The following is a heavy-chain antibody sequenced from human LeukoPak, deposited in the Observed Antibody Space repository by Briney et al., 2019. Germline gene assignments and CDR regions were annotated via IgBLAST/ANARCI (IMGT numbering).Heavy chain of an antibody. Sequence: PGGSLRLSCAASGFTFSSSAMTWVRQAPEKGLEWVSAINSGGDDTVHADSVKGRLTISRDNSKNTLYLQMNSLRAEDTAKYYCTKGGSYAPLDYWGQGTLVTVSS. CDR3: TKGGSYAPLDY. CDR2: INSGGDDT. D-gene: IGHD1-26*01. V-gene: IGHV3-23*01. CDR1: GFTFSSSA. J-gene: IGHJ4*02.